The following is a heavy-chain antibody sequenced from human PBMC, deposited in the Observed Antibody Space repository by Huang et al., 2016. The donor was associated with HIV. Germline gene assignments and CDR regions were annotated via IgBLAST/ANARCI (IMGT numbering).Heavy chain of an antibody. CDR2: SSPRDSET. J-gene: IGHJ4*02. Sequence: EVLLVQSGAELKEPGESLKISCKASGYGFSSYWIGWVRQKTGKGLEWMGISSPRDSETKYSPAFDGQVTISADKSTRTAYLQWESLKAPDTAIYFCARQVDGFRSHFDFWGQGTLVSVSS. V-gene: IGHV5-51*01. CDR3: ARQVDGFRSHFDF. CDR1: GYGFSSYW. D-gene: IGHD5-18*01.